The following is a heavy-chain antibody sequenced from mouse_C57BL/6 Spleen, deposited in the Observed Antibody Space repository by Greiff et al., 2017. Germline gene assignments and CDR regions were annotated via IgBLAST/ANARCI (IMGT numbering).Heavy chain of an antibody. CDR2: MLPGSGST. CDR1: GYTFTGYW. V-gene: IGHV1-9*01. Sequence: QVQLQQSGAELMKPGASVKLSCKATGYTFTGYWIEWVKQRPGHGLEWIGEMLPGSGSTNYNEKLKGKATFTADTSSNTAYMQLSSLTTEDSAIYYCARRGFDYWGQGTTLTVSS. J-gene: IGHJ2*01. CDR3: ARRGFDY.